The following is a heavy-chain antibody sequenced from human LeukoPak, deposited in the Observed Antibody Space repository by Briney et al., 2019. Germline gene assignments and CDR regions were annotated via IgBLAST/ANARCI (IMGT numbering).Heavy chain of an antibody. CDR1: GYTFTGYY. CDR2: INPSGGST. J-gene: IGHJ4*02. CDR3: ARGGRSTMVITNVDY. D-gene: IGHD3-22*01. V-gene: IGHV1-46*01. Sequence: GASVKVSCKASGYTFTGYYMHWVRQAPGQGLEWMGIINPSGGSTSYAQKFQGRVTMTRDTSTSTVYMELSSLRSEDTAVYYCARGGRSTMVITNVDYWGQGTLVTVSS.